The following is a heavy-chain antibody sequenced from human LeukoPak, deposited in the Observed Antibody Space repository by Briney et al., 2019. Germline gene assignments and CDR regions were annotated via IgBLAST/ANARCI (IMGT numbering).Heavy chain of an antibody. CDR1: GGSISSYY. CDR3: ARGAGFFNY. CDR2: IFYAGST. V-gene: IGHV4-59*01. Sequence: PSETLSLTCTVSGGSISSYYWSWIRQPPGKGLEWIGYIFYAGSTNYNPSPKSRVSISVDSSKNQFSLRLSSVTAADTAVYYCARGAGFFNYWGQGTLVTVSS. D-gene: IGHD6-25*01. J-gene: IGHJ4*02.